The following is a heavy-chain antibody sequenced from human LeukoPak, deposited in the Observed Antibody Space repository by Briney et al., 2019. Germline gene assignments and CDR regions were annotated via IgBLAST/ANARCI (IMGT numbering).Heavy chain of an antibody. CDR1: GGSISGFY. V-gene: IGHV4-4*07. Sequence: KSSETLSLTCTVSGGSISGFYWSWIRQPAGKGLEWIGRIYTSGSTNYNSSLKSRVTMSVDTSKNQFSLKLSSVTAADTAVYYCARVPKLGGGFDYWGQGTLVTVSS. CDR2: IYTSGST. J-gene: IGHJ4*02. D-gene: IGHD7-27*01. CDR3: ARVPKLGGGFDY.